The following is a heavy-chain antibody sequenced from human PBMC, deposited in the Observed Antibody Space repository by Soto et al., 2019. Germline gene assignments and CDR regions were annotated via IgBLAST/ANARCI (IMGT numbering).Heavy chain of an antibody. CDR3: ARDSSRGFDY. CDR2: IYHSGST. D-gene: IGHD3-10*01. CDR1: GGSISSSNW. J-gene: IGHJ4*02. V-gene: IGHV4-4*02. Sequence: SETLSLTCTVSGGSISSSNWWSWVRQPPGKGLEWIGEIYHSGSTNYNPSLKSRVTISVDTSKNQFSLKLSSVTAADTAVYYCARDSSRGFDYWGQGTLITVSS.